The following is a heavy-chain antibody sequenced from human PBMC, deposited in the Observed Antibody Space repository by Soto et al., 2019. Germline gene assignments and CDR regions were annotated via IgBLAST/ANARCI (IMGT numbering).Heavy chain of an antibody. Sequence: PGGSLRLSCAASGFTFSNYAMSWVRQAPGKGLEWVSGIGGADDDRHSADSVKGRFTTSRDNSKSTLFLQMNSLRAEDTAVYYCAKDRMSQNGVWDPFDIWGQGTMVTVSS. J-gene: IGHJ3*02. CDR3: AKDRMSQNGVWDPFDI. V-gene: IGHV3-23*01. CDR2: IGGADDDR. CDR1: GFTFSNYA. D-gene: IGHD1-26*01.